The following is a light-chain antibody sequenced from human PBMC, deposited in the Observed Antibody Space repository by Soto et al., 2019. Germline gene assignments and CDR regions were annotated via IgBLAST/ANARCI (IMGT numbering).Light chain of an antibody. CDR2: AAS. CDR3: QQRNIWPPVT. CDR1: QGISRY. Sequence: IQLTQSPSFLSASVGDRVTITCRASQGISRYLAWYQQQPGKAPKLLIYAASTLQTGVPSRFSGSGSGTDFTLTISGLQPEDFATYYCQQRNIWPPVTFGQGTRLEIK. J-gene: IGKJ5*01. V-gene: IGKV1-9*01.